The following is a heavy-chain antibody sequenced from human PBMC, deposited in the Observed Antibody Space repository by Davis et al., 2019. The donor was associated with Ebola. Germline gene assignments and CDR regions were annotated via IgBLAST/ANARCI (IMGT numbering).Heavy chain of an antibody. Sequence: HSQTLSLTCAISGDSVSTAGWNWIRQSPSRGLEWLGRTYYKSKWYNDYAASVKSRITINPDTSKNQFSLQLTSVTPEDTALYYCARGWLRSGLDSWGQGTLVTVPS. CDR1: GDSVSTAG. CDR2: TYYKSKWYN. CDR3: ARGWLRSGLDS. J-gene: IGHJ4*02. V-gene: IGHV6-1*01. D-gene: IGHD2-15*01.